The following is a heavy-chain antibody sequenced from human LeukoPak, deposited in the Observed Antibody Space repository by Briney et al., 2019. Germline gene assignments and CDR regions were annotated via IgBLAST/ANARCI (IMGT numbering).Heavy chain of an antibody. Sequence: KSSETLSLTCTVSGGSISSTSYYWGWIRQPPGKGLEWIGSIYYSWDTYYNPSLKSRVTISVDTSKNQFSLKLSSVTAADTAVYYCARRGAAAGLFPFDYWGQGTLVTVSS. J-gene: IGHJ4*02. CDR3: ARRGAAAGLFPFDY. CDR2: IYYSWDT. D-gene: IGHD6-13*01. CDR1: GGSISSTSYY. V-gene: IGHV4-39*01.